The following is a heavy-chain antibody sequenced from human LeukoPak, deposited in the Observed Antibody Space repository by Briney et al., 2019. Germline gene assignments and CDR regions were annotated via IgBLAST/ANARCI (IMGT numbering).Heavy chain of an antibody. CDR2: IWYDGSNK. CDR1: GFTFSSYG. CDR3: ARDPKGYGGLYYFDY. D-gene: IGHD4-23*01. Sequence: GRSLRLSCAASGFTFSSYGMHWVRQAPGKGLEWVAVIWYDGSNKYYADSVKGRFTISRDNSKNTLCLQMDSLRAEDTAVYYCARDPKGYGGLYYFDYWGQGTLVTVSS. J-gene: IGHJ4*02. V-gene: IGHV3-33*01.